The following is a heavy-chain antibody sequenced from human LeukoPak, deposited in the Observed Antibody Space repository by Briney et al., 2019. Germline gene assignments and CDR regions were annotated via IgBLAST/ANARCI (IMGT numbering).Heavy chain of an antibody. CDR3: ARHGGTVAINDAFDI. D-gene: IGHD1/OR15-1a*01. CDR1: GGSIISYY. V-gene: IGHV4-59*08. Sequence: PSETLSLTCTVSGGSIISYYWCWIRQPPGKGLEWIGYIYYSGRTSYNPSLKSRVTISVDTSNNQFSLKLDSVTAADTAVYFCARHGGTVAINDAFDIWGQGTMVTVSS. J-gene: IGHJ3*02. CDR2: IYYSGRT.